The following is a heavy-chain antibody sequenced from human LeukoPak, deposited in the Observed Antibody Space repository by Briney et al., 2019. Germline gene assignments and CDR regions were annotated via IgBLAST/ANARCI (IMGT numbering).Heavy chain of an antibody. Sequence: GGSLRLSCAASGFTFSSYSMNWVRQAPGKGLEWVSSISSSGSYIYYADSVKGRLTISRDNAKNSLYLQMNSLRAEDTAVYYCARDSSDYGGNSGYWGQGTLVTVSS. V-gene: IGHV3-21*01. CDR1: GFTFSSYS. D-gene: IGHD4-23*01. CDR3: ARDSSDYGGNSGY. CDR2: ISSSGSYI. J-gene: IGHJ4*02.